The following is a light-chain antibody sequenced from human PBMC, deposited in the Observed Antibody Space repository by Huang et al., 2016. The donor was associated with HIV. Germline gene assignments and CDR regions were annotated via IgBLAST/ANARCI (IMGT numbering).Light chain of an antibody. V-gene: IGKV1-27*01. CDR3: QKYDSAPRT. Sequence: IEMTQSPPSLSASIGDRVTLTCRASRDISTFLAWFHQKPGKPPKLLIYAASFLHSCVPSRFSGSGSGTDFTLTISSLQSEDVGYYYCQKYDSAPRTFAQGTKVDLK. CDR2: AAS. CDR1: RDISTF. J-gene: IGKJ1*01.